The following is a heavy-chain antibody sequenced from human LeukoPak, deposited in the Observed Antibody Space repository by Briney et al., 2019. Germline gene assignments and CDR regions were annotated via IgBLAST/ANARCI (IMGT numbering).Heavy chain of an antibody. D-gene: IGHD2-2*02. V-gene: IGHV1-18*01. J-gene: IGHJ4*02. CDR2: ISPYNGNT. CDR1: GYTFTSYG. CDR3: ARSIRRKDIVVVPAAILDY. Sequence: GASVKVSCKASGYTFTSYGINWVRQAPGQGLEWMGWISPYNGNTNYAQKVQGRVTMTTDTSTSTAYMELRSLRSDDTAVYYCARSIRRKDIVVVPAAILDYWGQGTLVTVSS.